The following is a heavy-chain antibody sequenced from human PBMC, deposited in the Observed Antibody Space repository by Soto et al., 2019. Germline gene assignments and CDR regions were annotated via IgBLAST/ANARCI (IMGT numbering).Heavy chain of an antibody. Sequence: GASVKVSCKASGGTFSSYAISWVRQAPGQGLEWMGGIIPIFGTANYAQKFQGRVTITADESTSTAYMELSSLRSEDTAVYYCARSPYYDSRGYKNRGFRYYFDYWGQGTLVTVSS. CDR1: GGTFSSYA. V-gene: IGHV1-69*13. CDR3: ARSPYYDSRGYKNRGFRYYFDY. J-gene: IGHJ4*02. CDR2: IIPIFGTA. D-gene: IGHD3-22*01.